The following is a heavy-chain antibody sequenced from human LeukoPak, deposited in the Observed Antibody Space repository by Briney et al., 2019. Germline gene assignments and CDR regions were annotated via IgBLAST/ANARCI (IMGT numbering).Heavy chain of an antibody. Sequence: GGSLRLSCAASGFTFTNDFMTWVRQAPGKGLEWASSISSSSSYIYYADSVKGRFTISRDNAKNSLYLQMNSLRAEDTAVYYCARDLTSYYDILTGYSPYGMDVWGQGTTVTVSS. D-gene: IGHD3-9*01. V-gene: IGHV3-21*01. CDR1: GFTFTNDF. CDR2: ISSSSSYI. J-gene: IGHJ6*02. CDR3: ARDLTSYYDILTGYSPYGMDV.